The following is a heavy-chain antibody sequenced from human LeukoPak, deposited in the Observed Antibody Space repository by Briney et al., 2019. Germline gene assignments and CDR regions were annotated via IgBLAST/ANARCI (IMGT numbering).Heavy chain of an antibody. CDR2: IDPNTGGT. CDR3: ARPLSPYQFYFAY. CDR1: GYPFTGYY. J-gene: IGHJ4*02. D-gene: IGHD5-24*01. V-gene: IGHV1-2*02. Sequence: GASVKVSCKASGYPFTGYYLHWVRQAPGHGLEWMGWIDPNTGGTDYAQNFQGRATLTTDTSITTAYMELSSLTSDDTALYYCARPLSPYQFYFAYWGRGTLVTVSS.